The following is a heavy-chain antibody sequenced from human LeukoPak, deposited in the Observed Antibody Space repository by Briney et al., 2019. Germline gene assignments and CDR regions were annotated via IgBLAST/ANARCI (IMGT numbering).Heavy chain of an antibody. V-gene: IGHV1-2*02. CDR1: GYTFTGYY. D-gene: IGHD2-2*01. J-gene: IGHJ4*02. CDR3: ARGGACSSTSCQNFDY. CDR2: INPYSGAT. Sequence: ASVTVSCKASGYTFTGYYIHWVRQAPGQGLEWMGWINPYSGATNYVQKFQGRVTMTTDTSINTAYMDLSSLRSDDTAMYYCARGGACSSTSCQNFDYWGQGTLVTVSS.